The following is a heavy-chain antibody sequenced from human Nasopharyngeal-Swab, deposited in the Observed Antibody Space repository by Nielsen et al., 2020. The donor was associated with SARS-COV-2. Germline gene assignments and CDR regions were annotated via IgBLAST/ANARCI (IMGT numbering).Heavy chain of an antibody. Sequence: GESLKISCAASGFTFSSYGMHWVRQAPGKGLEWVAVISYDGSNKYYADSVKGRFTISRDIAKNSLYLQMNSLTAEDTAVYYCATLPIAAPGKGDYWGQGTLVTVSS. D-gene: IGHD6-13*01. CDR3: ATLPIAAPGKGDY. CDR2: ISYDGSNK. J-gene: IGHJ4*02. CDR1: GFTFSSYG. V-gene: IGHV3-30*03.